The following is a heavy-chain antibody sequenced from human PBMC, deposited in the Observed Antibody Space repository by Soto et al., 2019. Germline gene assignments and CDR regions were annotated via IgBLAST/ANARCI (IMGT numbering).Heavy chain of an antibody. CDR2: ISYDGSNK. CDR3: AKDLKWELSPLDY. CDR1: GFTFSSYG. Sequence: GGSLRLSCAASGFTFSSYGMHWVRQAPGKGLEWVAVISYDGSNKYYADSVKGRFTISRDNSKNTLYLQMNSLRAEDTAVYYCAKDLKWELSPLDYWGQGTLVTVSS. J-gene: IGHJ4*02. V-gene: IGHV3-30*18. D-gene: IGHD1-26*01.